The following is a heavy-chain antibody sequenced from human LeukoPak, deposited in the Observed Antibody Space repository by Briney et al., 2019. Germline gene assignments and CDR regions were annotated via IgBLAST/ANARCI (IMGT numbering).Heavy chain of an antibody. CDR2: IYTGGSST. J-gene: IGHJ6*03. CDR1: GFTYRSFW. CDR3: ARTEYSSTGYEDHYYYYMDV. Sequence: GGSLRLFCAPSGFTYRSFWVLWLREATGKGLVCFSRIYTGGSSTVYADSVKGRFTSSRDNAKNTLYLQMNSLRAEDTAVYYCARTEYSSTGYEDHYYYYMDVWGKGATVTVSS. V-gene: IGHV3-74*01. D-gene: IGHD6-13*01.